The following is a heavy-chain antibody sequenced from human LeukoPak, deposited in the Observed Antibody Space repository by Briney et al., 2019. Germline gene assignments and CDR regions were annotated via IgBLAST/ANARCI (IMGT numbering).Heavy chain of an antibody. V-gene: IGHV3-21*01. D-gene: IGHD2-15*01. J-gene: IGHJ5*02. CDR3: ARGGKGGYCSGGSCYA. CDR2: ISSSSSCI. Sequence: PGRSLRPSCAASGFTFSSYSTNWVRQAPRDGLEWVSSISSSSSCIYYAAYVKGRFTSSSDNAKNSLYLQMNSLRAEETAVYYCARGGKGGYCSGGSCYAWGQGTLVTVSS. CDR1: GFTFSSYS.